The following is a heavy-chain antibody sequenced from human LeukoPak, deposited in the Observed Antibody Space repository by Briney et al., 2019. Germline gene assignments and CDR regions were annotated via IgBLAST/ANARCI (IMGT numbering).Heavy chain of an antibody. CDR3: ASGRVLRYFDWLLRKFDY. J-gene: IGHJ4*02. V-gene: IGHV3-11*01. Sequence: GGSLRLSCAASGFTFSDYYMSWIRQAPGKGLEWVPYISSSGSTIYYADSVKGRFTISRDNAKNSLYLQMNSLRAEDTAVYYCASGRVLRYFDWLLRKFDYWGQGTLVTVSS. CDR2: ISSSGSTI. D-gene: IGHD3-9*01. CDR1: GFTFSDYY.